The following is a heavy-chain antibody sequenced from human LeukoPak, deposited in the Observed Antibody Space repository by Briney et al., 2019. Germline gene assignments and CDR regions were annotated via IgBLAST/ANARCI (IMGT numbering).Heavy chain of an antibody. D-gene: IGHD3-22*01. CDR2: ISSSSSYI. CDR3: ATQSYYYDSSGYYTT. CDR1: GFTFSSYS. J-gene: IGHJ4*02. V-gene: IGHV3-21*01. Sequence: GGSLRLSCAASGFTFSSYSMNWVRQAPGKGLEWVSSISSSSSYIYYADSVKGRFTISRDNGKNSLYLQMSSLRAEDTAIYYCATQSYYYDSSGYYTTWGQGTLVTVSS.